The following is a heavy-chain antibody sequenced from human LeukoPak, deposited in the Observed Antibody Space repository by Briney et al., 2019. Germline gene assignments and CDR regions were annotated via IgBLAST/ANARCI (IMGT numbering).Heavy chain of an antibody. Sequence: GGSLRLSCAASGFTFTTYWMSWVRQLPGKGLEWVANINQDGTEKYYVDSVKGRFTISRDNAKNSLDLQMNSLRVEDMALYYCVKARRDGYNSWGIFDYWGQGTLVTVSS. D-gene: IGHD5-24*01. CDR2: INQDGTEK. CDR3: VKARRDGYNSWGIFDY. J-gene: IGHJ4*02. V-gene: IGHV3-7*03. CDR1: GFTFTTYW.